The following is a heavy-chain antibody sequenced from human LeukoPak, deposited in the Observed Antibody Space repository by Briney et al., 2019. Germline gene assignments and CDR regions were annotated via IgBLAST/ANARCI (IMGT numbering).Heavy chain of an antibody. CDR2: IIPIFGTA. J-gene: IGHJ4*02. Sequence: GASVKVSCKASGGTFSSYAISWLRQAPGQGLEWMGGIIPIFGTANYAQKFQGRVTITADESTSTAYMELSSLRSEDTAVYYCARDGDYYGSGSYYGFYWGQGTLVTVSS. D-gene: IGHD3-10*01. CDR1: GGTFSSYA. V-gene: IGHV1-69*13. CDR3: ARDGDYYGSGSYYGFY.